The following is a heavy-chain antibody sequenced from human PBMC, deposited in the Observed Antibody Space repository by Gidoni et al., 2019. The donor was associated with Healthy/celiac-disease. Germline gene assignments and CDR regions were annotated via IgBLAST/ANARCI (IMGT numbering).Heavy chain of an antibody. D-gene: IGHD3-22*01. CDR1: GGPISSSSYY. V-gene: IGHV4-39*01. Sequence: QLQLQESGPGLVKPSETLFLTCTVPGGPISSSSYYWGWTRQPPGKGLGWIGSIYYSGSPYYNPSLKSRVTISVDTSKNQFSLKLSSVTAADAAVYYCARVLTDYYDSSGYYYFQHWGQGTLVTVSS. J-gene: IGHJ1*01. CDR3: ARVLTDYYDSSGYYYFQH. CDR2: IYYSGSP.